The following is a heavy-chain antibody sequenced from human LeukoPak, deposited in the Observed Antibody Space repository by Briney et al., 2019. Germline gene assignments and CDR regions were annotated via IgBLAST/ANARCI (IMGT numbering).Heavy chain of an antibody. D-gene: IGHD3-10*01. J-gene: IGHJ5*02. CDR1: GGSISSSNW. CDR2: IYHSGST. CDR3: ARDHMVRGVIPGNWFDP. Sequence: PSETLSLTCAVSGGSISSSNWWSWVRQPPGKGLEWIGEIYHSGSTNYNPSLKSRVTISVDKSKNQFSLKLSSVTAADTAVYYCARDHMVRGVIPGNWFDPWGQGTLVTVSS. V-gene: IGHV4-4*02.